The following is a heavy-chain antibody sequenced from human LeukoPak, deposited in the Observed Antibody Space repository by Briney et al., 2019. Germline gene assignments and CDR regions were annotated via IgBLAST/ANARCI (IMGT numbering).Heavy chain of an antibody. CDR3: ARSGYSYYYDIGHYGMDV. D-gene: IGHD3-22*01. CDR2: IYYSGST. J-gene: IGHJ6*02. V-gene: IGHV4-39*07. CDR1: GGSISSSSYY. Sequence: SETLSLTCTVSGGSISSSSYYWGWIRQPPGKGLEWIGSIYYSGSTYYNPSLKSRVTISVDTSKNQFSLKLSSVTAADTAVYYCARSGYSYYYDIGHYGMDVWGQGTTVTVSS.